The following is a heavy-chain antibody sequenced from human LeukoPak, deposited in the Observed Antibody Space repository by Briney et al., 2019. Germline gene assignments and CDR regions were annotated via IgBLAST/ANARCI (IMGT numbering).Heavy chain of an antibody. Sequence: ASVKVSCKASGGTFSSYAISWVRQAPGQGLEWMGGIIPIFGTANYAQKFQGRVTITADESTSTAYMELSSLRSEDTAVYYCARLSSSTSCYEYVDYWGQGTLVTVSS. J-gene: IGHJ4*02. V-gene: IGHV1-69*13. D-gene: IGHD2-2*01. CDR2: IIPIFGTA. CDR1: GGTFSSYA. CDR3: ARLSSSTSCYEYVDY.